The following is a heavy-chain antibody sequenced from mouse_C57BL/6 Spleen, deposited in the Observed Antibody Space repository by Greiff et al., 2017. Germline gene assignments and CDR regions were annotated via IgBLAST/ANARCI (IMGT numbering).Heavy chain of an antibody. Sequence: VMLVESGAELVKPGASVKLSCKASGYTFTEYTIHWVKQRSGQGLEWIGWFYPGSGSIKYNEKFKDKATLTADKSSSTVYMELSRLTSEDSAVYFGARHEDNYGSSWYFDVWGTGTTVTVSS. CDR2: FYPGSGSI. CDR1: GYTFTEYT. D-gene: IGHD1-1*01. J-gene: IGHJ1*03. V-gene: IGHV1-62-2*01. CDR3: ARHEDNYGSSWYFDV.